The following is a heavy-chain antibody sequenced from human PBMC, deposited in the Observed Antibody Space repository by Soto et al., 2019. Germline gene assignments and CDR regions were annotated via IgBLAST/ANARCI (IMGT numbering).Heavy chain of an antibody. J-gene: IGHJ5*01. Sequence: SENLSLTCTVSGGSTSSSDSYGCWIRQPPGKGLEWVASVYYTGSTYYNPSLKSRVTIFVDTSTNQFSLELSFVTAADTAVYYCASSGYRGPGYSRLFASWGQGPPGTGS. CDR3: ASSGYRGPGYSRLFAS. CDR1: GGSTSSSDSY. V-gene: IGHV4-39*01. D-gene: IGHD2-15*01. CDR2: VYYTGST.